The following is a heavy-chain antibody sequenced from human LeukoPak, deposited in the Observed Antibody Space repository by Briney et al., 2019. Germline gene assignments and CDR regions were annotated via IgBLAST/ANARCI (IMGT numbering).Heavy chain of an antibody. V-gene: IGHV1-8*03. CDR2: MNPNSGNT. CDR3: ARSSYDCSGYYWEDAFNI. CDR1: GYTFTSCD. Sequence: GASVKVSCKASGYTFTSCDINRVRQATGQGPEWMGWMNPNSGNTGYAQKFQGRVTVTRNTSISTAYMELSSLRSEDTAVYYCARSSYDCSGYYWEDAFNIWGQGTMVTVSS. D-gene: IGHD3-22*01. J-gene: IGHJ3*02.